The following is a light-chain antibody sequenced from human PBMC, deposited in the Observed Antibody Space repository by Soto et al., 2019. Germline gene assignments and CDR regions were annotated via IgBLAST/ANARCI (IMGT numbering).Light chain of an antibody. V-gene: IGKV3-15*01. CDR2: GTS. J-gene: IGKJ4*01. CDR3: HHHRVRPLT. CDR1: QGIGDT. Sequence: EVGMLQSPATLSVSPGEGATLSCRASQGIGDTLAWYQHKPGQTPRLLIYGTSTRATGVPTRFSGSKSGAEVSLTTISRQAEEYAVYYCHHHRVRPLTLGGGTKVDIK.